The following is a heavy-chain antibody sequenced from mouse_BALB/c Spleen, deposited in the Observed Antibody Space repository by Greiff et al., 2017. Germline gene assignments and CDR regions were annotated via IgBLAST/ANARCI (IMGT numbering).Heavy chain of an antibody. V-gene: IGHV1-7*01. CDR1: GYTFTSYW. D-gene: IGHD3-2*01. CDR2: INPSTGYT. CDR3: ARRGDSSGYVAWFAY. J-gene: IGHJ3*01. Sequence: VKLVESGAELAKPGASVKMSCKASGYTFTSYWMHWVKQRPGQGLEWIGYINPSTGYTEYNQKFKDKATLTADKSSSTAYMQLSSLTSEDSAVYYCARRGDSSGYVAWFAYWGQGTLVTVSA.